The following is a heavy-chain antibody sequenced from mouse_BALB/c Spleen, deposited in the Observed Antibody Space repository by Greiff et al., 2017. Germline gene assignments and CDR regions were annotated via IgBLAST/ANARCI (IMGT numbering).Heavy chain of an antibody. Sequence: EVQLVESGGGLVQPKGSLKLSCAASGFTFNTYAMHWVCQAPGKGLEWVARIRSKSNNYATYYADSVKDRFTISRDDSQSMLYLQMNNLKTEDTAMYYCVRGGHSLLRLGDAMDYWGQGTSVTVSS. V-gene: IGHV10-3*03. CDR1: GFTFNTYA. J-gene: IGHJ4*01. D-gene: IGHD1-2*01. CDR2: IRSKSNNYAT. CDR3: VRGGHSLLRLGDAMDY.